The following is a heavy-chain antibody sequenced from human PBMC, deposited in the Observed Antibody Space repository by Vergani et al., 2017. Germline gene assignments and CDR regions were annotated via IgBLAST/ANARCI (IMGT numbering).Heavy chain of an antibody. Sequence: QVQLQESGPGLVKPSETLSLTCTVSGGSISSYYWSWIRQPPGKGLEWIGYIYYSGSTNYNPSLKSRVPIAVDTSKNQVSLKLSSVTAADTAVYYCAREEYSSSAGAFDIWGQGTMVTVSS. J-gene: IGHJ3*02. CDR2: IYYSGST. D-gene: IGHD6-6*01. CDR3: AREEYSSSAGAFDI. V-gene: IGHV4-59*01. CDR1: GGSISSYY.